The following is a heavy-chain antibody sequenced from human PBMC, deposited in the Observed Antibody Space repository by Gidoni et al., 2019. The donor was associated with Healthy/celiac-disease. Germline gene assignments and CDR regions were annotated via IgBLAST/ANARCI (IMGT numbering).Heavy chain of an antibody. CDR3: AGERVETGDGWLHAFDI. CDR2: IYYSVST. Sequence: QVQLHESGPGLVKPSQTLSLTCTVSGGSISIGGYYWSWIRQHPGKGLEWIGYIYYSVSTYYNPSHKSRVTISVDTSKNQFSLKLSSVTGAETAVYYCAGERVETGDGWLHAFDIWGQGTMVTVSS. V-gene: IGHV4-31*03. D-gene: IGHD7-27*01. J-gene: IGHJ3*02. CDR1: GGSISIGGYY.